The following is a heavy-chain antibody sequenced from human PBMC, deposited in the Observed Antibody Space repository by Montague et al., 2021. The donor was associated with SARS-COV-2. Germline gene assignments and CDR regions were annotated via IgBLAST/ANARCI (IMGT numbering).Heavy chain of an antibody. CDR2: INRRGST. Sequence: SETLSLTCAMYGGSFSDYHWSWIRQPPGKGLEWIGEINRRGSTNXNPSLKSRVTISIDTSKRQFFLKLNSVTAADTAVHYCARGLTSISMIVVVLLGASYYFDSWGQGTLVAVSS. CDR3: ARGLTSISMIVVVLLGASYYFDS. D-gene: IGHD3-22*01. V-gene: IGHV4-34*01. J-gene: IGHJ4*02. CDR1: GGSFSDYH.